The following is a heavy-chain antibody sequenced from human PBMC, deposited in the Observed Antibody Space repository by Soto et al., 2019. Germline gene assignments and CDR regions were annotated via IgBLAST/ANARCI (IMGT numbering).Heavy chain of an antibody. CDR1: GGTFSSSA. J-gene: IGHJ6*02. D-gene: IGHD4-4*01. CDR3: ARDNDRLQLGGNYYYLLDV. CDR2: IIPLFRTP. V-gene: IGHV1-69*12. Sequence: QVQLVQSGAEMKEPGSSVKVSCKTSGGTFSSSAISWLRQAPGQGLEWMGGIIPLFRTPDYAQKFQGRVTSAADESTSTAYMELSSLRSEDTAVYYCARDNDRLQLGGNYYYLLDVWGQGTTITVSS.